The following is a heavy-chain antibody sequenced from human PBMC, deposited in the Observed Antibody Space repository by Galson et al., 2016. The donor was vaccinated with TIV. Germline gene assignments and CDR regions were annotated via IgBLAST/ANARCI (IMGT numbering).Heavy chain of an antibody. CDR2: MNPNSGNT. CDR3: ARNPYYYDSSAYD. J-gene: IGHJ4*02. V-gene: IGHV1-8*01. Sequence: SVKVSCKASGYSFSTYDINWVRQAPGQGLEWMGWMNPNSGNTGYSQKFRGRVTMTRNTSERTAYMELSSLTSEDTAVYYCARNPYYYDSSAYDWGQGTLVTVSS. D-gene: IGHD3-22*01. CDR1: GYSFSTYD.